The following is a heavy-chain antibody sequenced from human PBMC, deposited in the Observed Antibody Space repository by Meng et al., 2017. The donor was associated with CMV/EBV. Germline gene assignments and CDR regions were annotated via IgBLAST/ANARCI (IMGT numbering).Heavy chain of an antibody. V-gene: IGHV4-34*01. D-gene: IGHD3-3*01. CDR3: ARGDRTIFGVVIAYGMDV. Sequence: GSLRLSCAVYGGSFSGYYWSRIRQPPGKGLEWIGEINHSGSTNYNPSLKSRVTISVDTSKNQFSLKLSSVTAADTAVYYCARGDRTIFGVVIAYGMDVWGQGTTVTVSS. J-gene: IGHJ6*02. CDR1: GGSFSGYY. CDR2: INHSGST.